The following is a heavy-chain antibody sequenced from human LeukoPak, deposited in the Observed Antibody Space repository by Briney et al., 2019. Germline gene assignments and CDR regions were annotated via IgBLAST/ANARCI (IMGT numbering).Heavy chain of an antibody. V-gene: IGHV3-23*01. Sequence: GGSLRLSCAASGFTFSSYAMSWVRQAPGKGLEWVSAISGSGGSTYYADSVKGRFTISRDNSKNTLYLQMNSLRAEDTAVYYCAKGRGYCSGGSCYYYYYMDVWGKGTTVTVS. D-gene: IGHD2-15*01. CDR3: AKGRGYCSGGSCYYYYYMDV. CDR2: ISGSGGST. CDR1: GFTFSSYA. J-gene: IGHJ6*03.